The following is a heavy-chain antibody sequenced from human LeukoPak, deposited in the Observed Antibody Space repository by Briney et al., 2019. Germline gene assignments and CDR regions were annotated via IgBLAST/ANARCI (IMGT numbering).Heavy chain of an antibody. D-gene: IGHD5-18*01. CDR3: ARGDTAMGDAFDI. CDR1: GFTFSSYS. V-gene: IGHV3-21*01. CDR2: NSSSSSYI. Sequence: PGGSLRLSCAASGFTFSSYSMIWVRQAPGKGLEWVSSNSSSSSYIYYADSVKGRFTISRDNAKNSLYLQMNSLRAEDTAVYYCARGDTAMGDAFDIWGQGTMITVSS. J-gene: IGHJ3*02.